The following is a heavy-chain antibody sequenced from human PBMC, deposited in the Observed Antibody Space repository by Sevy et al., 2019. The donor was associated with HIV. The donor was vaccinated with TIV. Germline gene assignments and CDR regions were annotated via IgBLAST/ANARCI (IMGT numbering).Heavy chain of an antibody. D-gene: IGHD3-10*01. CDR3: ARGANNLYN. CDR1: GFTFSRDW. V-gene: IGHV3-7*01. Sequence: GGSLRLSCAASGFTFSRDWMTWVRQAPGKGLEWVAKIKADGSETYSVDSVKGRFSISRDNAKNALYLQMNNLRAEDTAVYYCARGANNLYNWGQGTLVTVSS. J-gene: IGHJ4*02. CDR2: IKADGSET.